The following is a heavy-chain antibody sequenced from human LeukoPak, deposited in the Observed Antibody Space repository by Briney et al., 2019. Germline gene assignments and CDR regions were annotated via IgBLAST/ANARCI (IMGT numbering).Heavy chain of an antibody. Sequence: PSETLSLTCAVSGYTISNGYYWGWIRQPPGKGLEWIGSVSHSGSTYYNPSLKSRVTMSLDTSKNQFSLRLTSMTAADTAMYYCATTVGDYCSGGICYSAVDYWGQGTLVTVSS. J-gene: IGHJ4*02. CDR1: GYTISNGYY. CDR3: ATTVGDYCSGGICYSAVDY. D-gene: IGHD2-15*01. CDR2: VSHSGST. V-gene: IGHV4-38-2*01.